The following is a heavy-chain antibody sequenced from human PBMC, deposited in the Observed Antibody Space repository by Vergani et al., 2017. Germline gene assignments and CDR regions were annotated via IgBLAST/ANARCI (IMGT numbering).Heavy chain of an antibody. Sequence: QVQLVQSGAEVKKPGASVKVSCKASGYTFTDYFMHWVRQAPGQGLEWMGWINPNSGGTNYAQKFQGRVTMTTDTSTSTAYMELRSLRSDDTAVYYCARDLWFGAPGPTNWFDPWGQGTLVTVSS. J-gene: IGHJ5*02. CDR3: ARDLWFGAPGPTNWFDP. D-gene: IGHD3-10*01. V-gene: IGHV1-2*02. CDR2: INPNSGGT. CDR1: GYTFTDYF.